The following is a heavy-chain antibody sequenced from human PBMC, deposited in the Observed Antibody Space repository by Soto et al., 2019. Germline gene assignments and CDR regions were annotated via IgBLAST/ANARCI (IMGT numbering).Heavy chain of an antibody. D-gene: IGHD5-12*01. CDR1: GGSISGYF. CDR2: ISFSGHT. J-gene: IGHJ4*02. Sequence: SETLSLTCTVSGGSISGYFWSWIRQPPGKGLEWVGYISFSGHTNYSPSLKGRVTISVDTSKNQFSLKLNSVTAADTAVYYCARVTRDGYNHDFWGQGTLVTGPS. CDR3: ARVTRDGYNHDF. V-gene: IGHV4-59*01.